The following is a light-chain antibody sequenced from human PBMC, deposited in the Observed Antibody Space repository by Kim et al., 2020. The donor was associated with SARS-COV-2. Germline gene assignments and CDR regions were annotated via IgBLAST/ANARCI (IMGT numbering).Light chain of an antibody. Sequence: RVAISCTGSSSNIGAYYDVHWYQQLPGTAPKLHIHANTNRPSGVPDRFSGSKSDTSASLDITGLQAEDEAVYYCQSYDRSLSGSVFGGGTKVTVL. CDR1: SSNIGAYYD. CDR2: ANT. V-gene: IGLV1-40*01. CDR3: QSYDRSLSGSV. J-gene: IGLJ3*02.